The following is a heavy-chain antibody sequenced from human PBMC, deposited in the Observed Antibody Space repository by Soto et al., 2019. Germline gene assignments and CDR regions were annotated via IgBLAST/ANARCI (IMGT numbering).Heavy chain of an antibody. D-gene: IGHD6-19*01. CDR2: IYYSGST. Sequence: SETLSLTCTVSGGSISSYYWSWIRQPPGKGLEWIGYIYYSGSTNYNPSLKSRVTISVDTSKNQFSLKLSSVTAADTAVYYCAREVSSGWYYNWFDPWGQGTLVTVSS. CDR3: AREVSSGWYYNWFDP. V-gene: IGHV4-59*01. CDR1: GGSISSYY. J-gene: IGHJ5*02.